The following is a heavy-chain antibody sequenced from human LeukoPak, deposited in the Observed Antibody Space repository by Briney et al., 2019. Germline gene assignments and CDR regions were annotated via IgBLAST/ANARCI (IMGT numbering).Heavy chain of an antibody. CDR1: GGSISSYY. V-gene: IGHV4-4*07. CDR3: ARDVGGYTYGYSFDY. CDR2: IYTSEST. Sequence: PSETLSLTCTVSGGSISSYYWNWIRQPAGKGLEWIGRIYTSESTNYNPSLKSRVTMSVDTSKNQFSLKLSSVTAADTAVYYCARDVGGYTYGYSFDYWGQGTLVTVSS. J-gene: IGHJ4*02. D-gene: IGHD5-18*01.